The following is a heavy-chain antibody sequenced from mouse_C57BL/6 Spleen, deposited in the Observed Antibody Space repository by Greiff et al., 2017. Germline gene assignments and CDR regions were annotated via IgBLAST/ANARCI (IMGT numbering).Heavy chain of an antibody. D-gene: IGHD4-1*01. J-gene: IGHJ3*01. CDR1: GYTFTDYN. CDR3: ATGSSFAY. V-gene: IGHV1-22*01. Sequence: EVKLVESGPELVKPGASVKMSCKASGYTFTDYNMHWVKQSHGKSLEWIGYINPNNGGTSYNQKFKGKATLTVNKSSSTAYMELRSLTSEDSAVYDCATGSSFAYWGQGTLVTVSA. CDR2: INPNNGGT.